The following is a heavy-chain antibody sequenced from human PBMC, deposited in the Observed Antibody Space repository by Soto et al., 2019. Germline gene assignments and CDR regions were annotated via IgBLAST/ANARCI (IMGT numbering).Heavy chain of an antibody. D-gene: IGHD2-2*01. CDR3: ARIPRGDVVPYYFDY. CDR2: ISYDGSNK. J-gene: IGHJ4*02. V-gene: IGHV3-30-3*01. Sequence: QVQLVESGGGVVQPGRSLRLSCAASGFTFSSYAMHWVRQAPGKGLEWVAVISYDGSNKYYADSVKGRFTISRDNSKNTLYLQMNSLRAEDTAVYYCARIPRGDVVPYYFDYWGQGTLVTVSS. CDR1: GFTFSSYA.